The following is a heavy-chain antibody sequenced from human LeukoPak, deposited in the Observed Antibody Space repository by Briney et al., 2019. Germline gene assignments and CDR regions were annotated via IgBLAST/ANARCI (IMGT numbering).Heavy chain of an antibody. CDR1: GYTFTNYG. CDR2: IIPIFGTA. V-gene: IGHV1-69*05. J-gene: IGHJ4*02. D-gene: IGHD6-19*01. CDR3: ARDSGSSGWATFDY. Sequence: SVRVSCRTSGYTFTNYGVTWVRQAPGQGLEWMGGIIPIFGTANYAQKFQGRVTITTDESTSTAYMELSSLRSEDTAVYYCARDSGSSGWATFDYWGQGTLVTVSS.